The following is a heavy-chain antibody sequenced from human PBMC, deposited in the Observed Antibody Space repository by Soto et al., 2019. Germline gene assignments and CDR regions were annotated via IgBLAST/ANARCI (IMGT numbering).Heavy chain of an antibody. CDR2: INHSGST. J-gene: IGHJ4*02. D-gene: IGHD5-12*01. CDR3: AREVSGYVILFDY. V-gene: IGHV4-34*01. Sequence: PSETLSLTCAVYGGSFSGYYWSWIRQPPGKGLEWIGEINHSGSTNYNPSLKSRVTISVDTSNNQFSLKLSSVTAAHTAVYYCAREVSGYVILFDYWGQGTLVTVSS. CDR1: GGSFSGYY.